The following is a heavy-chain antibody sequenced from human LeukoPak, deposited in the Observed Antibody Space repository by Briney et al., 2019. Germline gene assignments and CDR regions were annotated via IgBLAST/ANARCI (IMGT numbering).Heavy chain of an antibody. CDR2: IYSSGST. CDR1: GGSITSYY. J-gene: IGHJ5*02. D-gene: IGHD1-14*01. V-gene: IGHV4-4*09. CDR3: ARHFKHVRSGTQHWFDP. Sequence: SETLSLTCTVSGGSITSYYWSWIRQPPGKGLGWIGLIYSSGSTNYNPSLRSRLTISVDTSKNQFSLILNCVTAADTAVYYCARHFKHVRSGTQHWFDPWGQGTLVTVSS.